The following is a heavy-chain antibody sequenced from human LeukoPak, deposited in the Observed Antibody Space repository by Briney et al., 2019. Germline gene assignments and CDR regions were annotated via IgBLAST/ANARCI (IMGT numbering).Heavy chain of an antibody. Sequence: PSETLSLTCTVSGGSISSGGYYWSWIRQHPGKGLEWIGYIYYSGSTYYNPSLKSRVTISVDTSKNQFSLKLSSVTAADTAVYYCAREEGSLGYCSSTSCLHYYYYGMDVWGQGTTVTVSS. J-gene: IGHJ6*02. CDR3: AREEGSLGYCSSTSCLHYYYYGMDV. D-gene: IGHD2-2*01. V-gene: IGHV4-31*03. CDR1: GGSISSGGYY. CDR2: IYYSGST.